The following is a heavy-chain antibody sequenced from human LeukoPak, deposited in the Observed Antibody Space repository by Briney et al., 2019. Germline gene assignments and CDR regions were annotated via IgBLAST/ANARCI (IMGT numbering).Heavy chain of an antibody. D-gene: IGHD2-15*01. CDR2: ISSSGTTI. V-gene: IGHV3-48*03. CDR3: ARDQRYCSGGSCYPNTDY. J-gene: IGHJ4*02. CDR1: GFTFSSYE. Sequence: PGGSLRLSCAASGFTFSSYEMNWVRQAPGKGLVWVSYISSSGTTIYYADSVKGRFTISRDNAKNSLYLQMNSLRAEDTAVYYCARDQRYCSGGSCYPNTDYWGQGTLVTVSS.